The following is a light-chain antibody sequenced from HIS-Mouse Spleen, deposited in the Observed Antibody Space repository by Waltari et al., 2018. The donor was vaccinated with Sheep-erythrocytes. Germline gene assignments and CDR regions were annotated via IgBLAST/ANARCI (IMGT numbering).Light chain of an antibody. V-gene: IGLV2-8*01. CDR2: EVS. Sequence: QSALTQPPSASGPPGQSGTISCTGTSSDVGGYNDVSCYQPHPGKAPKLMFYEVSKRPSGVPDRFSGSKSGNTASLTVSGLQAEDEADYYCSSYAGSNNWVFGGGTKLTVL. CDR1: SSDVGGYND. J-gene: IGLJ3*02. CDR3: SSYAGSNNWV.